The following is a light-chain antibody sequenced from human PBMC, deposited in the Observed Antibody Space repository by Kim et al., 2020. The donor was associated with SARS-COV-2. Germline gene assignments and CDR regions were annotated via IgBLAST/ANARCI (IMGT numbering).Light chain of an antibody. Sequence: SYELTQPPSVSVSPGQTASITCSGDKLGDKYACWYQQKPGQSPVLVIYQDSKRPSGIPERFSGSISGNTATLTISGTQAMDEADYYCQAWDSSFAVFGGGTPLTVL. CDR1: KLGDKY. V-gene: IGLV3-1*01. J-gene: IGLJ7*01. CDR3: QAWDSSFAV. CDR2: QDS.